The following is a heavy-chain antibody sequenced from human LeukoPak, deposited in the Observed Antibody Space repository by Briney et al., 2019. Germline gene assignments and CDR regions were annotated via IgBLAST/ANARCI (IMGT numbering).Heavy chain of an antibody. CDR3: AGGWEYFDY. J-gene: IGHJ4*02. Sequence: GGSLRLSCAASGFTFSSYGMRWVRQAPGKGLEWVAVIWYDGSNKYYADSVKGRFTISRDNSKNTLYLQMNSLRAEDTAVYYCAGGWEYFDYWGQGTLVTVSS. CDR2: IWYDGSNK. V-gene: IGHV3-33*01. D-gene: IGHD1-26*01. CDR1: GFTFSSYG.